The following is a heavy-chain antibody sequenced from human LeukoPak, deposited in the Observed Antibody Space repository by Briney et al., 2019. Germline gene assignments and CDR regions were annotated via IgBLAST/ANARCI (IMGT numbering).Heavy chain of an antibody. CDR2: IRYNGSNK. D-gene: IGHD3-22*01. Sequence: GGSLRLSCAASGFTFSSYGMHWVRQAPGKGLEWVAFIRYNGSNKYYADSVKGRFTISRVNSKNTLYLQMNSLRAEDTAVYYCAKVDYYYDSSGYFFDYWGQGTLVTVSS. V-gene: IGHV3-30*02. CDR3: AKVDYYYDSSGYFFDY. CDR1: GFTFSSYG. J-gene: IGHJ4*02.